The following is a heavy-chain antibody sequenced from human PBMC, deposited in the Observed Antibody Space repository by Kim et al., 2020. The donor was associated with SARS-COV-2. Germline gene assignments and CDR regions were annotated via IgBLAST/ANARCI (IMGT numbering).Heavy chain of an antibody. V-gene: IGHV5-10-1*01. CDR1: GYSFTTYW. CDR2: LDPSDSYT. Sequence: GESLKISCGGSGYSFTTYWISWVRQMPGKGLEWMGRLDPSDSYTNYSPSFQGHVTISADKSISTAYLQWSSLKASDTAMYYCARDRISTYAMDVWGQGTTVTVSS. J-gene: IGHJ6*02. CDR3: ARDRISTYAMDV.